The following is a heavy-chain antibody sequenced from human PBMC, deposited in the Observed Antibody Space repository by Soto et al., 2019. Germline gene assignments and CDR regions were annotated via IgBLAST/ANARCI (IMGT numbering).Heavy chain of an antibody. CDR1: GYTFTSSD. Sequence: QVQLVQSGAEVKKPGASVKVSCKASGYTFTSSDINWVRQAPGQGLEWMGWMNPNTGNIGYTQRFQGRVSMTTNSSMTAAYMERRGLKSDGTAVYYWARGRIGGAAIDYWGQGTLITVSS. CDR3: ARGRIGGAAIDY. D-gene: IGHD2-15*01. V-gene: IGHV1-8*01. CDR2: MNPNTGNI. J-gene: IGHJ4*02.